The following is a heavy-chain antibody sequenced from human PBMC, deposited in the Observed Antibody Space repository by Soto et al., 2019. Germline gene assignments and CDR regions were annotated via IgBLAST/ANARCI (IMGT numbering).Heavy chain of an antibody. V-gene: IGHV3-30*18. J-gene: IGHJ4*01. D-gene: IGHD6-19*01. CDR3: AKEIAVTGDLDY. CDR2: ISSDGQTT. CDR1: GFSFSSFG. Sequence: LRLSCVASGFSFSSFGIHWVRQAPGKGLEWVGVISSDGQTTYYANSVKGRFTISRDNSKNTLYLQMDSLRPEDTAVYYCAKEIAVTGDLDYWGHGTLVTVSS.